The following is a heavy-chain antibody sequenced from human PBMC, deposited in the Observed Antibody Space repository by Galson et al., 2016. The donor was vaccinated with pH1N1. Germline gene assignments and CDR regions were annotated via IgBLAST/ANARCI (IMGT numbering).Heavy chain of an antibody. CDR1: GYTLTSYD. J-gene: IGHJ2*01. CDR2: MNPNNGNA. CDR3: ARGPVYWYFDL. V-gene: IGHV1-8*01. Sequence: SVKVSCKASGYTLTSYDINWVRQATGQGLEWMGWMNPNNGNADYAPKFQGRVTLTRNASINTAYMELSSLTSEDTAVHYCARGPVYWYFDLWGRGTPVLVSS.